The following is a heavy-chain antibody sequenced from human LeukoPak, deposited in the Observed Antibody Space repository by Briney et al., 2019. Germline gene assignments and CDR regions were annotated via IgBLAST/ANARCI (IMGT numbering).Heavy chain of an antibody. CDR1: GFTFSSYG. CDR2: IWYDGSNK. Sequence: PGRSLRLSCPASGFTFSSYGMHWVRQAPGKGLGWVAVIWYDGSNKYYADSVKGRFAISRDNSKNTLYLQMNSLRAEDTAPYYCARDRSISGYDNYGMDVWGQGTTVTVSS. D-gene: IGHD1-26*01. V-gene: IGHV3-33*01. J-gene: IGHJ6*02. CDR3: ARDRSISGYDNYGMDV.